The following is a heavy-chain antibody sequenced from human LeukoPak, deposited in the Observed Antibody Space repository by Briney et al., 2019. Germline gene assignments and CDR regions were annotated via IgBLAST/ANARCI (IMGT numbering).Heavy chain of an antibody. CDR3: ARHESGANWSDP. V-gene: IGHV4-39*01. J-gene: IGHJ5*02. Sequence: KPSETLSLTCTVSGGSISSSSYYWGWIRQPPGKGLEWIGSIYYSGSTYYNPSLKSRVTISVDTSKNQFSLKLSSVTAADTAVYYCARHESGANWSDPWGQGTLVTVSS. CDR1: GGSISSSSYY. CDR2: IYYSGST. D-gene: IGHD7-27*01.